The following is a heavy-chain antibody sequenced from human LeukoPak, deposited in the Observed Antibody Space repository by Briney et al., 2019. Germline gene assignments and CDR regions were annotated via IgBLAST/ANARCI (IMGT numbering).Heavy chain of an antibody. D-gene: IGHD3-3*01. CDR1: GGSISSSSYY. Sequence: SETLSLTCTVSGGSISSSSYYWGWIRQPPGKGLEWIGSIYYSGSTYYNPSLKSRVTISVDTSKNQFSLKLSSVTAADTAVYYCARHFWSGYSSEYYFDYWGQGTLVTVSS. J-gene: IGHJ4*02. V-gene: IGHV4-39*01. CDR2: IYYSGST. CDR3: ARHFWSGYSSEYYFDY.